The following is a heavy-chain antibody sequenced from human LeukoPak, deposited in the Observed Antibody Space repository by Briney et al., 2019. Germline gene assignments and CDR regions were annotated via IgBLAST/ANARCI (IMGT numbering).Heavy chain of an antibody. J-gene: IGHJ6*02. CDR2: INPSGGST. CDR3: ARDSAVAGPLKVYYYYGMDV. V-gene: IGHV1-46*01. D-gene: IGHD6-19*01. CDR1: GYTFTSYY. Sequence: ASVKVSCKVSGYTFTSYYMHWVRQAPGQGLEWMGIINPSGGSTSYAQKFQGRVTMTRDTSTSTVYMELSSLRSEDTAVYYCARDSAVAGPLKVYYYYGMDVWGQGTTVTVSS.